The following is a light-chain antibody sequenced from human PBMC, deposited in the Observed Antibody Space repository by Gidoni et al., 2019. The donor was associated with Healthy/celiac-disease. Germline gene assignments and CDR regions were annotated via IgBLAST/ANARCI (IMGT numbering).Light chain of an antibody. CDR1: SSDVGGYNY. J-gene: IGLJ1*01. CDR2: DVS. Sequence: QSALTPPAPVSGSPGQSITISCTGTSSDVGGYNYVSWYQQHPGKAPKLMIYDVSNRPSGVSNRFSGSKSGNTASLTISGLQAEDEADYYCSSYTSSSTLDVFGTGTKVTVL. CDR3: SSYTSSSTLDV. V-gene: IGLV2-14*01.